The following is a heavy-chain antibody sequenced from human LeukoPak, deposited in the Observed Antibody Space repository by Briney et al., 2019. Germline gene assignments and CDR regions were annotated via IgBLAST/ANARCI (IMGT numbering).Heavy chain of an antibody. D-gene: IGHD2-2*01. CDR3: AKDDRRYCSSTSCLDSFDP. CDR2: ISGSGGST. J-gene: IGHJ5*02. Sequence: LSLTCAVYGGSFSGYYWSWIRQPPGKGLEWVSAISGSGGSTYYADSVKGRFTISRDNSKNTLHLQMNSLRAEDTAVYYCAKDDRRYCSSTSCLDSFDPWGQGTLVTVSS. CDR1: GGSFSGYY. V-gene: IGHV3-23*01.